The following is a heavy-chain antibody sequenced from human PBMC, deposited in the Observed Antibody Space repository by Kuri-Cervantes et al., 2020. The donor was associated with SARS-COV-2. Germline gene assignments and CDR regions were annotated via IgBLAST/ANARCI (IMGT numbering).Heavy chain of an antibody. V-gene: IGHV4-59*12. CDR3: ARAAFGGVIDL. Sequence: GSLRLSCTVSGGSISSYYWSWIRQPPGKGLEWIGYIYYSGSTNYNPSLKSRVTISVDTSKNQFSLKLSSVTAADTAAYYCARAAFGGVIDLGGQGTLVTVSS. J-gene: IGHJ4*02. CDR1: GGSISSYY. CDR2: IYYSGST. D-gene: IGHD3-16*02.